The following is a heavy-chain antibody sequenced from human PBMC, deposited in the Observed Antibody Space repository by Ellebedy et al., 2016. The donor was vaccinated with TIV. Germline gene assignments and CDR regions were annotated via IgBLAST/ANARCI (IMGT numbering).Heavy chain of an antibody. Sequence: GESLKISCAASGFTFSNAWMSWVRQAPGKGLEWVGRIKSKTDGGTTDYAAPVKGRFTISRDDSKNTLYLQMNSLKTEDTAVYYCTTPLPPGSSGYYLPRYYYYGMDVWGQGTTVTVSS. CDR1: GFTFSNAW. J-gene: IGHJ6*02. CDR2: IKSKTDGGTT. V-gene: IGHV3-15*01. CDR3: TTPLPPGSSGYYLPRYYYYGMDV. D-gene: IGHD3-22*01.